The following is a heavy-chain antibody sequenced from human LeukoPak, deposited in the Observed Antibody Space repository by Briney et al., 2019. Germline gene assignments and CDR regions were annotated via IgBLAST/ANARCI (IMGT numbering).Heavy chain of an antibody. Sequence: GRSLRLSCAASGFTFSSYGMHWVRQAPGKGLEWVAAIWYDGSNKYYADSVKGRFTISRDNSKNTLYLQMNSLRAEDTAVYYCARDSLSLYGMDVWGQGTTVTVSS. V-gene: IGHV3-33*01. J-gene: IGHJ6*02. CDR2: IWYDGSNK. CDR1: GFTFSSYG. CDR3: ARDSLSLYGMDV.